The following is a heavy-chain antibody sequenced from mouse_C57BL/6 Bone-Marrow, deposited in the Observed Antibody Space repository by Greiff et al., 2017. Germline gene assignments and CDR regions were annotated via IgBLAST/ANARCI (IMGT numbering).Heavy chain of an antibody. CDR1: GYTFTSYA. D-gene: IGHD1-1*01. J-gene: IGHJ2*01. CDR2: ISPRDGRT. V-gene: IGHV1-85*01. CDR3: ARPHYYGRSPFDY. Sequence: VKLMESGPGLVKPGASVKLSCKASGYTFTSYAINWVKQRPGQGLEWIGWISPRDGRTKYNEKFKGKATLTVDTSSSTAYMELHSRTSEDSAVYVWARPHYYGRSPFDYWGQGTTLTVSS.